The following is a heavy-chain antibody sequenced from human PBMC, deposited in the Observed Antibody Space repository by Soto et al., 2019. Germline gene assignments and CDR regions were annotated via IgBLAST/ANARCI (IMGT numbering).Heavy chain of an antibody. Sequence: ASVKVSCKASGYAFTSYGISWVRQAPGQGLEWMGWISAYNGNTNYAQKLQGRVTMTTDTSTSTAYMELRSLRSDDTAVYYCARESSPYSSGWRTGGYWGQGTLVTVSS. D-gene: IGHD6-19*01. CDR2: ISAYNGNT. J-gene: IGHJ4*02. CDR1: GYAFTSYG. CDR3: ARESSPYSSGWRTGGY. V-gene: IGHV1-18*01.